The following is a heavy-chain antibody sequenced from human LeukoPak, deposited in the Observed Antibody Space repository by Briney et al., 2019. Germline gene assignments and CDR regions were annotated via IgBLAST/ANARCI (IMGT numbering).Heavy chain of an antibody. CDR3: ARDSDITVAHKY. V-gene: IGHV3-21*01. Sequence: TGGSLRLSCAASGFTFSSYSMNWVRQAPGKGLEWVSSISSSSSYIYYADSLKGRFTISRDNAKNSLYLQMNSLRAEDTAVYYCARDSDITVAHKYWGQGTLVTVSS. CDR1: GFTFSSYS. D-gene: IGHD6-19*01. CDR2: ISSSSSYI. J-gene: IGHJ4*02.